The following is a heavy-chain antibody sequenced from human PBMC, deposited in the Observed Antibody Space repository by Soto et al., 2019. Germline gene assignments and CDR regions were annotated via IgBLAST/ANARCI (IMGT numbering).Heavy chain of an antibody. D-gene: IGHD6-13*01. CDR1: GDPFRTYA. V-gene: IGHV1-69*01. CDR3: ASPRLAGNYFYTSDV. Sequence: QVQLVQSGAVVKKPGSSVRVSCKASGDPFRTYAVSWVRQAPGEGLEWMGGIIAVFGRPSYAQKFKDRVTIIADESTTTIYMDLISLRSEDSATYYCASPRLAGNYFYTSDVWGQGTTVAVS. J-gene: IGHJ6*02. CDR2: IIAVFGRP.